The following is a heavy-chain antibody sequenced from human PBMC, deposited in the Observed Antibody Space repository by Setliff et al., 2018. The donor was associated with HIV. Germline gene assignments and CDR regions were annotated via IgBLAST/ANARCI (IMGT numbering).Heavy chain of an antibody. CDR3: AKETPMGLDWSSPDPRNYNAYYYMDV. J-gene: IGHJ6*03. D-gene: IGHD1-1*01. CDR2: IYSGSGST. CDR1: GFTFGSYT. Sequence: GGSLRLSCEGSGFTFGSYTMSWVRQAPGKGLEWLSVIYSGSGSTKYADSVKGRFTVSRDNSKNMLYLQMTRLSVEDTATYHCAKETPMGLDWSSPDPRNYNAYYYMDVWGEGTTVTVSS. V-gene: IGHV3-23*03.